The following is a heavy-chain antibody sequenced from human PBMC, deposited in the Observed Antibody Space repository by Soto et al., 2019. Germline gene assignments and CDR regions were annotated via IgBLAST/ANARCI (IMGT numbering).Heavy chain of an antibody. CDR1: GYTFTSYG. D-gene: IGHD6-13*01. CDR2: VSAYNGNT. CDR3: ARGSVPAGHNWFAP. V-gene: IGHV1-18*04. Sequence: ASVKVSCKASGYTFTSYGISWVRQAPGQGLEWMGWVSAYNGNTNYAQKLQGRVTMTTDTSTSTAYMELRSLRSDDTAVYYCARGSVPAGHNWFAPWGQGTLVTGYS. J-gene: IGHJ5*02.